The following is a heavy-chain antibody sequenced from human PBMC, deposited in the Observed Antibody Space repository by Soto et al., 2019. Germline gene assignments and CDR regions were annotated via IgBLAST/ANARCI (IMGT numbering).Heavy chain of an antibody. CDR3: ARHYTYSSSPLDS. CDR2: IDPVDSYT. D-gene: IGHD6-6*01. J-gene: IGHJ4*02. V-gene: IGHV5-10-1*03. CDR1: GYTFTNYW. Sequence: EVQLVQSGAEVKKPGESLRISCKGSGYTFTNYWITWVRQMPGKGLEWVGRIDPVDSYTHYNPSLQGHVTISADRSISTAYLQWSGLRASDTAIYYCARHYTYSSSPLDSWGQGTLVTVYS.